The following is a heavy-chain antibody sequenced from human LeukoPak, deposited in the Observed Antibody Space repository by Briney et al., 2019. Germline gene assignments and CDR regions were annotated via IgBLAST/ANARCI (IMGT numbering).Heavy chain of an antibody. V-gene: IGHV4-39*07. Sequence: SETLSLTCTVSGGSISSSSYYWGWIRQPPGKGLEWIGSIYHSGSTYYNPSLKSRVTISVDTSKNQFSLKLSSVTAADTAVYYCARYYDDSSGPFDYWGQGTLVTVSS. D-gene: IGHD3-22*01. CDR1: GGSISSSSYY. CDR2: IYHSGST. CDR3: ARYYDDSSGPFDY. J-gene: IGHJ4*02.